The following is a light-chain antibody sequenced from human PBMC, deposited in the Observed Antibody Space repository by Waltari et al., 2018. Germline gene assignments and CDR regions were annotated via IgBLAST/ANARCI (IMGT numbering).Light chain of an antibody. CDR2: WAP. CDR3: EPAYTTPLT. V-gene: IGKV4-1*01. CDR1: QSLLYRPNNQNY. J-gene: IGKJ4*01. Sequence: DIVMTQSPESLAVSLGERATINCKSSQSLLYRPNNQNYLTWYQRKPGQPPTLLISWAPARGLGVPDRFNGSRSGEYFTLTIRSLQAGDGVVYYREPAYTTPLTVRGGTRVEIK.